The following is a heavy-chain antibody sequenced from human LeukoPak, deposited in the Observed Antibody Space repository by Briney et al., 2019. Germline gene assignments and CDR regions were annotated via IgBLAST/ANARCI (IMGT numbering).Heavy chain of an antibody. D-gene: IGHD3-22*01. J-gene: IGHJ1*01. CDR1: GFTFSSYA. V-gene: IGHV3-30-3*01. Sequence: GGSLRLSCAASGFTFSSYAMHWVRQAPGKGLEWVAVISYDGSNKYYADSVKGRFTISRDNSKNTLYLQMNSLRAEDTAVYYCARVGSTMIVVGNNPFQHWGQGTLVTVSS. CDR2: ISYDGSNK. CDR3: ARVGSTMIVVGNNPFQH.